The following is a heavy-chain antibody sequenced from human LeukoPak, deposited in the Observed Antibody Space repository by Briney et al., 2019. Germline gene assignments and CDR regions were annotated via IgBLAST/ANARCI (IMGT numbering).Heavy chain of an antibody. J-gene: IGHJ4*02. CDR2: IYSSGST. CDR1: GGSINSYY. CDR3: ARGGKATVVTM. V-gene: IGHV4-4*07. D-gene: IGHD4-23*01. Sequence: SETLSLTCTVSGGSINSYYWSWIRQPAGQGLEWIGRIYSSGSTNYNPSLKSRVSMSVDTSKNQFSLKLTSVTAADTAVYYCARGGKATVVTMWGQGILVTVSS.